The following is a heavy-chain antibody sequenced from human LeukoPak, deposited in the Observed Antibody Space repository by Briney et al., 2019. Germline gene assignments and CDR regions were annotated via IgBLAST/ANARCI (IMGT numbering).Heavy chain of an antibody. J-gene: IGHJ6*02. Sequence: GGSLRLSCAASGFTFSSYSMNWVRQAPGKGLEWVSYISSSSSTIYYADSVKGRFTISRDNAKNSLYLQMNSLRAEDTAVYYCARVKRTTVTKSYYYYGMDVWGQGTTVTVSS. CDR3: ARVKRTTVTKSYYYYGMDV. D-gene: IGHD4-17*01. V-gene: IGHV3-48*04. CDR2: ISSSSSTI. CDR1: GFTFSSYS.